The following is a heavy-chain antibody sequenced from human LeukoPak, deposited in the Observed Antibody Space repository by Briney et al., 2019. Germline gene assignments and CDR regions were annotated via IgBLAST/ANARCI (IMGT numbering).Heavy chain of an antibody. V-gene: IGHV4-30-4*01. CDR2: IYYSGTT. Sequence: KPSEILSLTCSVSGRSIGSGDYFWTWIRQPPGKGLEYIGYIYYSGTTYYNPSLKSRITMSVDMSANQFSLRLTSVSAADTAVYYCTRAYWIGFHFDSWSQGILVSVSS. J-gene: IGHJ4*02. CDR1: GRSIGSGDYF. CDR3: TRAYWIGFHFDS. D-gene: IGHD3-3*01.